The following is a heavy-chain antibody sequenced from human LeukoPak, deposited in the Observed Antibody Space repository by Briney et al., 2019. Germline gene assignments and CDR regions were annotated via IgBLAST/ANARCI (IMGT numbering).Heavy chain of an antibody. V-gene: IGHV3-48*03. Sequence: GGSLRLSCAASGFTFSSYEMNWVRQAPGKGLEWVSYISSSGSTIYYADSVKGRFTISRDNAKNSLYLQMNSLRAEDTAVYYCARYISSWKLWDYWGQGTLVTVSS. D-gene: IGHD6-13*01. CDR1: GFTFSSYE. J-gene: IGHJ4*02. CDR3: ARYISSWKLWDY. CDR2: ISSSGSTI.